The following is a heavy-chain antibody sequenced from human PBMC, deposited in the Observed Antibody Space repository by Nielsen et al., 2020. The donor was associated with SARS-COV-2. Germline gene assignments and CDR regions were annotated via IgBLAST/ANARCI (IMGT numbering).Heavy chain of an antibody. CDR2: ISDSGST. CDR3: ARERCSSTSCQFDY. D-gene: IGHD2-2*01. CDR1: GGSISSYY. V-gene: IGHV4-59*01. J-gene: IGHJ4*02. Sequence: SETLSLTCTVSGGSISSYYWTWIRQPPGKGLEWIGDISDSGSTNYNPSLKSRVTISVDTSKNQFSLKLSSVTAADTAVYYCARERCSSTSCQFDYWGQGTLVTVSS.